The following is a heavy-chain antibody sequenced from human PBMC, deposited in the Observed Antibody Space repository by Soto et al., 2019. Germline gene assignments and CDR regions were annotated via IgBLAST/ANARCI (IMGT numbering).Heavy chain of an antibody. CDR1: GYTFTSYG. V-gene: IGHV1-18*01. J-gene: IGHJ4*02. CDR2: ISAYRGNT. Sequence: ASVKVSCKASGYTFTSYGISWVRQAPGQGLEWMGWISAYRGNTNYAQKLQVRVTMTTDTSTITAYMELRSLRSDDTAVYYCARDDIVVVPAAIHFDYWGQGTLVTVSS. CDR3: ARDDIVVVPAAIHFDY. D-gene: IGHD2-2*01.